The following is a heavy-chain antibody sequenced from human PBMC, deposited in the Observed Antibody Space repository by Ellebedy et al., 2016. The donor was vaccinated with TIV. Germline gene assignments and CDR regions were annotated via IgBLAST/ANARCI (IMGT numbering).Heavy chain of an antibody. CDR2: INPNSGGT. D-gene: IGHD3-10*01. V-gene: IGHV1-2*02. CDR3: ARYGSGSYYDYYHGMDV. J-gene: IGHJ6*02. CDR1: GYTFTGYY. Sequence: AASVKVSCKASGYTFTGYYMHWVRQAPGQGLEWMGWINPNSGGTKYAQTFQGRVTMTRDTSIRTAYMELSRLRSDDTAVYYCARYGSGSYYDYYHGMDVWGQGTTVTVSS.